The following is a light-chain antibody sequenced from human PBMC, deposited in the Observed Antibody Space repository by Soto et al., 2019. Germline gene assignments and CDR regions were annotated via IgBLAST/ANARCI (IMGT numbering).Light chain of an antibody. CDR1: RSLQRSNGNNY. CDR3: MQALESPRT. J-gene: IGKJ1*01. V-gene: IGKV2-28*01. CDR2: LGS. Sequence: DIVMTQSPLFLPVTPGEPASISCRSSRSLQRSNGNNYLDWYLQKPGQYPQLLIYLGSIRASGVPDRFSGSGSGTDFTLKISKVEAEDVGVYYCMQALESPRTFGQGTKVEIK.